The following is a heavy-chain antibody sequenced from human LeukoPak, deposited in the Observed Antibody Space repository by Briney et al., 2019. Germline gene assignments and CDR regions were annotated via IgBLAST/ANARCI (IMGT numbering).Heavy chain of an antibody. CDR2: ISSSSSYI. CDR3: ARDQRSLTGRVDY. CDR1: GFTFSSYS. J-gene: IGHJ4*02. D-gene: IGHD3-9*01. V-gene: IGHV3-21*01. Sequence: GGSLRLSCAASGFTFSSYSMDWVRQAPGKGLEWVSSISSSSSYIYYADSVKGRFTISRDNAKNSLYLQMNSLRAEDTAVYYCARDQRSLTGRVDYWGQGTLVTVSS.